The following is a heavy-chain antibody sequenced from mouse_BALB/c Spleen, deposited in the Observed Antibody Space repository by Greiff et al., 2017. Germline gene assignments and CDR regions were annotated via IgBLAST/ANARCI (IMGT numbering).Heavy chain of an antibody. CDR3: ARGRSTMITKDAMDY. CDR1: GFTFSSFG. D-gene: IGHD2-4*01. Sequence: EVKLVESGGGLVQPGGSRKLSCAASGFTFSSFGMHWVRQAPEKGLEWVAYISSGSSTIYYADTVKGRFTISRDNPKNTLFLQMTSLRSEDTAMYYCARGRSTMITKDAMDYWGQGTSVTVSS. V-gene: IGHV5-17*02. J-gene: IGHJ4*01. CDR2: ISSGSSTI.